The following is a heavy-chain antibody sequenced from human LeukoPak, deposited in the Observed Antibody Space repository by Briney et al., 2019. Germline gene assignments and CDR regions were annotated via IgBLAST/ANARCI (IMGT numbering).Heavy chain of an antibody. D-gene: IGHD1-26*01. CDR1: GGSISSYY. Sequence: PSETLSLTCTVSGGSISSYYWSWIRQPPGKGLEWIGYIYYSGSTNYNPSLKSRVTISVDTSKNQFSLKLSSVTAADTAVYYCARGDIVGATRFDYWGQGTLVTVSS. J-gene: IGHJ4*02. V-gene: IGHV4-59*01. CDR2: IYYSGST. CDR3: ARGDIVGATRFDY.